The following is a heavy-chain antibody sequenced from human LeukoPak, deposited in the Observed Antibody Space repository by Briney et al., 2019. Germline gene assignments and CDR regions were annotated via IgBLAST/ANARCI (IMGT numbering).Heavy chain of an antibody. CDR1: GYTFTSYD. J-gene: IGHJ5*02. CDR3: TRGPSAANWFDP. CDR2: MNPNSGNT. D-gene: IGHD6-25*01. Sequence: ASVKVSCKDSGYTFTSYDINWVRQATGQGLEWMGWMNPNSGNTGYAQKFQGRVTMTGNTSINTAFLEVNSLKSEDTAVYYCTRGPSAANWFDPWGQGTLVTVSS. V-gene: IGHV1-8*01.